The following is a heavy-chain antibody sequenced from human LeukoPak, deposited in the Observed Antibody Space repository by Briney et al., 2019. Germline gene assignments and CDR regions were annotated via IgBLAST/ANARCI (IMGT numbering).Heavy chain of an antibody. J-gene: IGHJ4*02. CDR3: ARIGYSSSSLDY. V-gene: IGHV3-7*01. Sequence: GGSLRLSCAASGFTFSNYWTTWVRQTPGKGLEWVANIKEDGSVIYYVDSLKGRFTISRDNPKRSVHLQMNSLRPEDTAVYYCARIGYSSSSLDYWGQGTLVTVSS. CDR1: GFTFSNYW. CDR2: IKEDGSVI. D-gene: IGHD6-13*01.